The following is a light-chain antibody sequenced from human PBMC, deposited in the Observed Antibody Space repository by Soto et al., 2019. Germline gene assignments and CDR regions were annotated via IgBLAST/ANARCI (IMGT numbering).Light chain of an antibody. CDR2: EVN. V-gene: IGLV2-14*01. Sequence: QSALTQPASVSLCPGQSVTISCTGPRSDIGDSNFISWYQQSPGKAPRLLIYEVNNRPSGVSRRFSGSKAGNTASLTISGLLEDDEADYFCASFRSGTILVFGSGTKVTVL. J-gene: IGLJ1*01. CDR3: ASFRSGTILV. CDR1: RSDIGDSNF.